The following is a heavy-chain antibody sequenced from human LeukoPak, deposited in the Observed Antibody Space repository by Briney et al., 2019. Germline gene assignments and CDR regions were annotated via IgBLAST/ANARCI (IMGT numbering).Heavy chain of an antibody. CDR1: GFIFSDYY. D-gene: IGHD3-16*01. CDR2: ISIGGETF. Sequence: GGTLRLSCAASGFIFSDYYMVWIRQAPGKGLEWIAYISIGGETFFYTDSLKGRFTISRDNSGDSLYLQMNSLGADDTAVYYFARGDGVYGYVWGRSYWGQGTLGTVSS. CDR3: ARGDGVYGYVWGRSY. V-gene: IGHV3-11*01. J-gene: IGHJ4*02.